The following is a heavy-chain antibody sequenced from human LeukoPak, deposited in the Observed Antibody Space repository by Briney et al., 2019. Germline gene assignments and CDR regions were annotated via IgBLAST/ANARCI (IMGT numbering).Heavy chain of an antibody. CDR1: GYSISSGYY. V-gene: IGHV4-38-2*02. J-gene: IGHJ4*02. CDR3: ARASAAGTRGTDY. CDR2: IYHSGST. D-gene: IGHD6-13*01. Sequence: SETLSLTCTVSGYSISSGYYWGWIRQPPGKGLEWIGSIYHSGSTYYNPSLKSRVTISVDTSKNQFSLKLSSVTAADTAVYYCARASAAGTRGTDYWGQGTLVTVSS.